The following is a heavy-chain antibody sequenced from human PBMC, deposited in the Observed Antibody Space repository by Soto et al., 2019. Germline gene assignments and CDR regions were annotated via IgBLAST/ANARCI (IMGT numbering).Heavy chain of an antibody. CDR2: IYPGDSDT. D-gene: IGHD3-22*01. J-gene: IGHJ3*02. CDR1: GYSFTSYW. Sequence: GESLKISCKGSGYSFTSYWIGWVRQMPGKGLEWMGIIYPGDSDTRYSPSFQGQVTISADKSISTAYLQWSSLKASDTAMYYCARQYDSSGPPHAFDIWGQGTMVTVSS. V-gene: IGHV5-51*01. CDR3: ARQYDSSGPPHAFDI.